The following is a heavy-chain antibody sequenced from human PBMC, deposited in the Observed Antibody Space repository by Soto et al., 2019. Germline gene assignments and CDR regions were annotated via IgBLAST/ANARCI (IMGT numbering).Heavy chain of an antibody. J-gene: IGHJ4*02. CDR1: GFTFSRHW. CDR3: ARGGGGGLFEH. CDR2: IKQDGSDK. V-gene: IGHV3-7*01. D-gene: IGHD2-21*01. Sequence: GGSLRLSCAASGFTFSRHWMTWVRQAPGKGLEWVANIKQDGSDKYYVDSVKGRLTISRDNAKNSLYLQMNSLRAEDTAVYYCARGGGGGLFEHWGQGVLVTVSS.